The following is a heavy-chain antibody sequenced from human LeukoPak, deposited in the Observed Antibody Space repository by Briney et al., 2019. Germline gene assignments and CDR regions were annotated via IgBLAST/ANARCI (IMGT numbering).Heavy chain of an antibody. Sequence: GGSLRLSCAASGFTFSSYAMSWVRQAPGKGLEWVSAISGSGGNTYYADSVKGRFTISRDNSKNTLYLQMNSLRAEDTAVYYCATAYSSSWYYFDYWGQGTLVTVSS. CDR1: GFTFSSYA. CDR2: ISGSGGNT. D-gene: IGHD6-13*01. J-gene: IGHJ4*02. V-gene: IGHV3-23*01. CDR3: ATAYSSSWYYFDY.